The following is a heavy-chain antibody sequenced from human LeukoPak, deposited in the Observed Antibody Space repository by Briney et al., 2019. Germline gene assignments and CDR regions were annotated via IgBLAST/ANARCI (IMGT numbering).Heavy chain of an antibody. CDR3: ARRAIVVVDRDAFDI. J-gene: IGHJ3*02. Sequence: GESLKISCKGSGYSFTSYWIGWVRQMPGKGLEWMGIIYPGDSDTRYSPSFQGQVTISADKSISTAYLQWSSLKASDTAMYYCARRAIVVVDRDAFDIWGQGTMVTVSS. V-gene: IGHV5-51*01. CDR2: IYPGDSDT. D-gene: IGHD3-22*01. CDR1: GYSFTSYW.